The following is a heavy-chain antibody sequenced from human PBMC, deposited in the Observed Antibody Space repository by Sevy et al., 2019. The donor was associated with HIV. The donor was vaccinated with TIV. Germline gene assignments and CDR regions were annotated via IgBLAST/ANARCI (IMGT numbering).Heavy chain of an antibody. J-gene: IGHJ5*02. D-gene: IGHD3-10*01. CDR1: GFTFSSYA. Sequence: GGSLRLSCAASGFTFSSYAMHWVRQAPGKGLEWVAVISYDGSNKYYADSVKGRFTISRDNSKNTLYLQMNSLRAEDTAAYYCARGGITMVRGVKNWFDPWGQGTLVTVSS. CDR3: ARGGITMVRGVKNWFDP. CDR2: ISYDGSNK. V-gene: IGHV3-30-3*01.